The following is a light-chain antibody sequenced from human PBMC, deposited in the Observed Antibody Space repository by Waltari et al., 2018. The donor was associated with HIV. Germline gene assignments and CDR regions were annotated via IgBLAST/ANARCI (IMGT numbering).Light chain of an antibody. V-gene: IGLV2-14*01. CDR3: SAYTSSSTLAV. CDR1: SSHLGGYDY. J-gene: IGLJ2*01. Sequence: QSALTQPASVSGSPGQSITISCTGTSSHLGGYDYVSWYQQHPGKAPKLMIYGVSSRPSAVSNRFSGSRSGNTASLTISGLQAEDEADYYCSAYTSSSTLAVFGGGTKLTVL. CDR2: GVS.